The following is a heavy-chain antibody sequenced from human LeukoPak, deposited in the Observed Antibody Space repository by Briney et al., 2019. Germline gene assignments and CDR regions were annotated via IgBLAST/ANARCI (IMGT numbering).Heavy chain of an antibody. CDR3: ARGPSITVIVVVDDAFDI. V-gene: IGHV1-46*01. CDR1: GYTFTSYY. D-gene: IGHD3-22*01. J-gene: IGHJ3*02. Sequence: ASVKVSCKASGYTFTSYYMHWVRQAPGQGLEWMGIINPSGGSTSYAQKFQGRVTMTRDTSTSTVYMELSSLRSEDTAVYYCARGPSITVIVVVDDAFDIWGQGTMVTASS. CDR2: INPSGGST.